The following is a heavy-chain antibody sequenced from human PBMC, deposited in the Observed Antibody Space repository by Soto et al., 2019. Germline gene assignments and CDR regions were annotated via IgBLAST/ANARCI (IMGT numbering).Heavy chain of an antibody. V-gene: IGHV4-30-2*01. CDR3: ATSSPINYYDSSGYFGVYYYYGMDV. Sequence: PSETLSLTCAVSGGSISSGGYSWSWIRQPPGKGLEWIGYIYHSGSTYYNPSLKSRVTISVDRSKNQFSLKLSSVTAADTAVYYCATSSPINYYDSSGYFGVYYYYGMDVWGQGTTVTVS. CDR1: GGSISSGGYS. CDR2: IYHSGST. D-gene: IGHD3-22*01. J-gene: IGHJ6*02.